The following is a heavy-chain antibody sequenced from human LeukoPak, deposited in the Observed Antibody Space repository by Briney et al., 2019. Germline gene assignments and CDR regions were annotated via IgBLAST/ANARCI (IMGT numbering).Heavy chain of an antibody. D-gene: IGHD6-13*01. CDR1: GFTFSSYG. J-gene: IGHJ4*02. CDR2: ISYDGSNK. CDR3: AKGVSSSWWQGRGDDFDY. V-gene: IGHV3-30*18. Sequence: GGSLRLSCAASGFTFSSYGMHWVRQAPGKGLEWVAVISYDGSNKYYADSVKGRFTISRDNSKNTLYLQMNSLRAEDTAVYYCAKGVSSSWWQGRGDDFDYWSQGTLVTVSS.